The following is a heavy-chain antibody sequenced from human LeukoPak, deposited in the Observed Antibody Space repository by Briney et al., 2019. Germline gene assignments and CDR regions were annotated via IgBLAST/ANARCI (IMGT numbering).Heavy chain of an antibody. CDR2: INAGNGNT. CDR1: QYTFTDYA. J-gene: IGHJ6*02. V-gene: IGHV1-3*01. CDR3: ASCPQVGATTNYYYYGMDV. Sequence: GASVKVSCKASQYTFTDYAVHWVRQAPGQRLEWMGWINAGNGNTKYSQKFQGRVTITRDTSASTAYMELSSLRSEDTAVYYCASCPQVGATTNYYYYGMDVWGQGTTVTVSS. D-gene: IGHD1-26*01.